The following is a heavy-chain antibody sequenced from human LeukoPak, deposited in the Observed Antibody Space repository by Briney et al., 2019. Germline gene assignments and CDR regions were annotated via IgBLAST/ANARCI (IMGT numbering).Heavy chain of an antibody. V-gene: IGHV3-66*02. CDR3: ARMDLSRGAGGWSYFDY. D-gene: IGHD1-14*01. J-gene: IGHJ4*02. CDR1: GFIVSSKY. Sequence: GGSLRLSCATSGFIVSSKYMIWVRQAPGKGLEWVSVIHSGGSTYSADSVKGRFTISRDNSKNALYLQMNSLRPEDTAVYYCARMDLSRGAGGWSYFDYWGPGTLVTVSS. CDR2: IHSGGST.